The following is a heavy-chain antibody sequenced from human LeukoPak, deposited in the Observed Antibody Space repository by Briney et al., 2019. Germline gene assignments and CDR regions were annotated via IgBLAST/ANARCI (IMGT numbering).Heavy chain of an antibody. CDR2: ISYDGSNK. Sequence: GGSLRLSCAASGFTFSNARMTWVRQAPGKGLEWVAVISYDGSNKYYADSVKGRFTISRDNSKNTLYLQMNSLRAEDTAVYYCARPLGGSGRTDAFDIWGQGTKVTVSS. J-gene: IGHJ3*02. CDR1: GFTFSNAR. CDR3: ARPLGGSGRTDAFDI. D-gene: IGHD3-10*01. V-gene: IGHV3-30-3*01.